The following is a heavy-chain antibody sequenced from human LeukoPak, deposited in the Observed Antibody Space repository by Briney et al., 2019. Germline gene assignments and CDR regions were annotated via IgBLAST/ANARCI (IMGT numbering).Heavy chain of an antibody. D-gene: IGHD6-19*01. CDR3: ARNVYDLRGQWLVPGFDY. V-gene: IGHV3-48*03. CDR1: GFIFDDYA. Sequence: PGRSLRLSCAASGFIFDDYAMHWVRQAPGKGLEWVSYIGTIISTTYYADSVKGRFTVSRDDAKSSLYLQMSSLSAEDTAVYYCARNVYDLRGQWLVPGFDYWGQGTLVTVSS. CDR2: IGTIISTT. J-gene: IGHJ4*02.